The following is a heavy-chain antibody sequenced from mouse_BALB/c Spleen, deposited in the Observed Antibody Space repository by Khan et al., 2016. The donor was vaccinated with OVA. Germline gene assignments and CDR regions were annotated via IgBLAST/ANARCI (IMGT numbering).Heavy chain of an antibody. V-gene: IGHV5-6*01. CDR2: INTGGAYT. J-gene: IGHJ3*01. Sequence: EVKLVESGGDFVRPGGSLKLSCAASGFTFSTYGMSWVRQTPDKRLEWVATINTGGAYTYYPDSVKGRFTIYRDNAKNTLYLQLSSLKSKDTAIYYCARLAYYYNSEGFAYWGQGTLVTVSA. D-gene: IGHD1-1*01. CDR1: GFTFSTYG. CDR3: ARLAYYYNSEGFAY.